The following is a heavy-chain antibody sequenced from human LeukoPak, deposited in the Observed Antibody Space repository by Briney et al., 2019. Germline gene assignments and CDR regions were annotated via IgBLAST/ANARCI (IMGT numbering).Heavy chain of an antibody. CDR1: GVSITTYY. CDR2: IYHSGST. J-gene: IGHJ6*03. D-gene: IGHD3-10*01. CDR3: ARDRYYGSGSYYFGYYYYYYMDV. Sequence: SETLSLTCTVSGVSITTYYWSWIRQPPGKGLEWIGYIYHSGSTNYNPSLKSRVTISVDTSKNEFSLKLSSVTAANTAVYYCARDRYYGSGSYYFGYYYYYYMDVWGKGTTVTISS. V-gene: IGHV4-59*12.